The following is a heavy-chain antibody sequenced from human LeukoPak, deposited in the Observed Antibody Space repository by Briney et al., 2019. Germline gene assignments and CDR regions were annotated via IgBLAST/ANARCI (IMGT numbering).Heavy chain of an antibody. CDR3: ATRPFSGSYFSRGDY. J-gene: IGHJ4*02. CDR1: AFTFSNYW. D-gene: IGHD1-26*01. Sequence: GGSLRLSCAASAFTFSNYWMSWVRQAPGKGLEWVSAISGSGGSTYYADSVKGRFTISRDNSKNTLYLQMNSLRAEDTAVYYCATRPFSGSYFSRGDYWGQGTLVTVSS. CDR2: ISGSGGST. V-gene: IGHV3-23*01.